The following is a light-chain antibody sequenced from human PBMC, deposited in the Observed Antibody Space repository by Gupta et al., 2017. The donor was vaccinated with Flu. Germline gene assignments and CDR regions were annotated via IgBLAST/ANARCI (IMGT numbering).Light chain of an antibody. J-gene: IGKJ3*01. Sequence: DIQLTQSPSSLSASVGDRVTITCRASQGISCYLDWYQQKPGKAPKLLIYAGSTLQSGVPSRFSGSGFGKELTLTISSRQHEDVATYYCQQIHNDPQVTFGHGTKVNIK. CDR1: QGISCY. CDR3: QQIHNDPQVT. V-gene: IGKV1-9*01. CDR2: AGS.